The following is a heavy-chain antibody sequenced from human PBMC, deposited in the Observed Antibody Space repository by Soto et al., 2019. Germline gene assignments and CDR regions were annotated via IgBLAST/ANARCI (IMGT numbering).Heavy chain of an antibody. J-gene: IGHJ4*02. CDR3: ARSEGLRYFDWSPVRYYFDY. Sequence: SETLSLTCAVYGGSFSGYYWSWIRQPPGKGLEWIGEINHSGSTNYNPSLKSRVTISVDTSKNQFSLKLSSVTAADTAVYYCARSEGLRYFDWSPVRYYFDYWGQGTLVTVSS. D-gene: IGHD3-9*01. CDR1: GGSFSGYY. V-gene: IGHV4-34*01. CDR2: INHSGST.